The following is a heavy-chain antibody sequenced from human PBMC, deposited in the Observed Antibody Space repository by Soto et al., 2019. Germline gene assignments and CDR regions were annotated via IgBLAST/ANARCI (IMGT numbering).Heavy chain of an antibody. D-gene: IGHD1-1*01. CDR1: GGTLSTAVYY. J-gene: IGHJ6*02. CDR2: IFYSGTT. V-gene: IGHV4-30-4*08. CDR3: ARDLWVEPELYYYGMNV. Sequence: TLRHTYSVSGGTLSTAVYYWSWIRQTPGKGLEWIGHIFYSGTTYYNPSLKSRLTISVDTSKNHFSLRLTSVTAADTAVYYCARDLWVEPELYYYGMNVLCQGTTVS.